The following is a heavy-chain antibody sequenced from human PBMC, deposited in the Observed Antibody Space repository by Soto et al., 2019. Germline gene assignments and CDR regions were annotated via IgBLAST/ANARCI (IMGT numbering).Heavy chain of an antibody. CDR1: GFTFDDSA. Sequence: EVQLVESGGGLVQPGRSLRLSCAASGFTFDDSAKHWVRQAPGNGLEWVSGISWNSGSIGYADSVKGRFTISRDKAKNSLYLQMNILRAEDTYLYYCAKERDYAAESYYYGMDVWGQGTTVTVSS. CDR3: AKERDYAAESYYYGMDV. D-gene: IGHD4-17*01. J-gene: IGHJ6*02. V-gene: IGHV3-9*01. CDR2: ISWNSGSI.